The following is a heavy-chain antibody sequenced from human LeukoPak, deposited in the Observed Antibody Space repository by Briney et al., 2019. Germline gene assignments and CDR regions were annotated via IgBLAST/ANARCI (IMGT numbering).Heavy chain of an antibody. V-gene: IGHV4-4*07. CDR1: GGSISSYY. CDR2: IYTSGST. J-gene: IGHJ5*01. CDR3: ATDGMVRGPDAWFDS. Sequence: SETLSLTCTVSGGSISSYYWSWIRQPAGKGLEWIGRIYTSGSTNYNPSLKGRVTMSVDTSKNQFSLKLSSVTAADTAVYYCATDGMVRGPDAWFDSWGQGTLVTVSS. D-gene: IGHD3-10*01.